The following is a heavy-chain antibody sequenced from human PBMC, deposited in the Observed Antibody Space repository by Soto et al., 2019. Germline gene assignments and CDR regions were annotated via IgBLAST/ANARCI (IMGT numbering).Heavy chain of an antibody. V-gene: IGHV3-33*01. Sequence: QVQLVESGGGVVQPGRSLRLSCAASGFTFSSFGMHWVRRAPGKGLEWVAVVWYDGSNRYYADSVKGRFTISRDNSKNTLYLQMNSLRAEDTAVYYCAIDGAVAAAGPEYWGQGTLVTVSS. J-gene: IGHJ4*02. CDR1: GFTFSSFG. CDR2: VWYDGSNR. D-gene: IGHD6-13*01. CDR3: AIDGAVAAAGPEY.